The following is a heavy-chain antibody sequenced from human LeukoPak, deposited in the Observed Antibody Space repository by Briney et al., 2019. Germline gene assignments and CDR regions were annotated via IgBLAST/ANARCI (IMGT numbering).Heavy chain of an antibody. CDR2: ISPRSGAT. V-gene: IGHV1-2*02. Sequence: GASVKVPCKASGYSFIDYHIHWVRQAPGQGLECMGWISPRSGATKYYIERFQGRFTMTRDTSISTAYMELSRLTSDDTALYFCARDIILDSWGQGTLVTVSS. CDR3: ARDIILDS. D-gene: IGHD1-14*01. J-gene: IGHJ5*01. CDR1: GYSFIDYH.